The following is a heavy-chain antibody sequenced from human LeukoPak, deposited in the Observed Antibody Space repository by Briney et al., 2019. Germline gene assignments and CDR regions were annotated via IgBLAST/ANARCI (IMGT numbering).Heavy chain of an antibody. CDR3: TTVRQPYYYDSSGYYS. CDR2: IKTKTEGGTT. Sequence: GGSLRLSCAASGFTFSNAWMSWVRQAPGKGLELVGRIKTKTEGGTTDYAAPVTGRFTISRDDSKNTLYLQMNSLRTDDTAVYYCTTVRQPYYYDSSGYYSWGQGTLVTVSS. V-gene: IGHV3-15*01. J-gene: IGHJ4*02. D-gene: IGHD3-22*01. CDR1: GFTFSNAW.